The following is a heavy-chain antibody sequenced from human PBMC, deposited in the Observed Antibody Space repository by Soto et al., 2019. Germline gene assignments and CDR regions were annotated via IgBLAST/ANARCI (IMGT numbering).Heavy chain of an antibody. CDR3: AAEIRKDFWSGYYP. Sequence: SVKVSCKASGFTFTSSAVQWVRQARGQRLEWIGWIVVGSGNTNYAQKFQERVTITRDMSTSTAYMELSSLRSEDTAVYYCAAEIRKDFWSGYYPWGQGTLVTLSS. CDR2: IVVGSGNT. CDR1: GFTFTSSA. J-gene: IGHJ4*02. D-gene: IGHD3-3*01. V-gene: IGHV1-58*01.